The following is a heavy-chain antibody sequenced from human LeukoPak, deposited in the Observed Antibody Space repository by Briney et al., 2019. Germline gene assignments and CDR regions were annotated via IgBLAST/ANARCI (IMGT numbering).Heavy chain of an antibody. J-gene: IGHJ3*02. Sequence: PGGSLRLSCAASGFTFSSYAMSWVRQAPGKGLEWVAVISYDGSNKYYADSVKGRFTISRDNSKNTLYLQMNSLRAEDTAVYYCARDAYYYGSGSPISFDIWGQGTMVTVSS. V-gene: IGHV3-30-3*01. D-gene: IGHD3-10*01. CDR2: ISYDGSNK. CDR3: ARDAYYYGSGSPISFDI. CDR1: GFTFSSYA.